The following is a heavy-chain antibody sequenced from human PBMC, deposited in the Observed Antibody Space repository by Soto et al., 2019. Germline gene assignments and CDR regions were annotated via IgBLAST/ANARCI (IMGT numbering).Heavy chain of an antibody. J-gene: IGHJ6*02. Sequence: QVQLVQSGDEVKKPGASVKVSCKASGYIFVNYGIAWVRQAPRQGLEWMGWISPYTGNTHSASKVQGRLTMTTDTSSSTAYLDLGSLTSDDTAVYYCVMVDNYVTPTPQDVWGQGTTVTVSS. CDR2: ISPYTGNT. D-gene: IGHD3-16*01. CDR1: GYIFVNYG. V-gene: IGHV1-18*01. CDR3: VMVDNYVTPTPQDV.